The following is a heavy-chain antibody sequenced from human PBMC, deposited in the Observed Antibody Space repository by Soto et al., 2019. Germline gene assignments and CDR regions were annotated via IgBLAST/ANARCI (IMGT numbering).Heavy chain of an antibody. CDR2: IWYDGSNK. V-gene: IGHV3-33*01. CDR1: GFTFSSYG. Sequence: GGSLRLSCAASGFTFSSYGMHWVRQAPGKGLEWVAVIWYDGSNKYYADSVKGRFTISRDNSKNTLYLQMNSLRAEDTAVYYCARDLCTNGVRGPLCYYYGMDVWGQGTTVTVSS. D-gene: IGHD2-8*01. CDR3: ARDLCTNGVRGPLCYYYGMDV. J-gene: IGHJ6*02.